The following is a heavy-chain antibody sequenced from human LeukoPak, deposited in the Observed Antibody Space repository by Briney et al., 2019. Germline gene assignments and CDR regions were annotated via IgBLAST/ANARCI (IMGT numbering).Heavy chain of an antibody. D-gene: IGHD1-7*01. J-gene: IGHJ4*02. CDR1: GFTFNNYE. CDR3: ADLGTSTVARTE. Sequence: GGSLRLSSAGSGFTFNNYEMNWVRQAPGKGLEWVSYISSSGSTISYADSVKGRFTISRDNAKNSLYLQMNSLRAEDTAVYYCADLGTSTVARTEWGQGTLVTVSS. V-gene: IGHV3-48*03. CDR2: ISSSGSTI.